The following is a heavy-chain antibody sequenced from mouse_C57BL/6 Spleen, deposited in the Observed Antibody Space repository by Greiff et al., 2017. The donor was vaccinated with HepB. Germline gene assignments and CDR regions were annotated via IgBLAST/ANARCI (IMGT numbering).Heavy chain of an antibody. V-gene: IGHV1-59*01. J-gene: IGHJ2*01. Sequence: QVQLQQPGAELVRPGTSVKLSCKASGYTFTSYWMHWVKQRPGQGLEWIGVIDPSDSYTNYNQKFKGKATLTVDTSSSTAYMQLRSLTSEDSAVFYSARSKDYSNYRTVTFDYWGQGTTLTVSS. CDR1: GYTFTSYW. CDR3: ARSKDYSNYRTVTFDY. D-gene: IGHD2-5*01. CDR2: IDPSDSYT.